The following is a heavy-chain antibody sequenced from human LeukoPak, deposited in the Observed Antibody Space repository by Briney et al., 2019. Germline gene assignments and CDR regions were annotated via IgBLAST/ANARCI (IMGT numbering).Heavy chain of an antibody. CDR1: GFTFSSYA. V-gene: IGHV3-23*01. CDR2: ISGSGGST. Sequence: PGGSLRLSWAASGFTFSSYAMSWVRQAPGKGLEWVSAISGSGGSTYYADSVKGRFTISRDNSKNTLYLQMNSLRAEDTAVYYCAKARMKVVATTFDYWGQGTLVTVSS. D-gene: IGHD5-12*01. J-gene: IGHJ4*02. CDR3: AKARMKVVATTFDY.